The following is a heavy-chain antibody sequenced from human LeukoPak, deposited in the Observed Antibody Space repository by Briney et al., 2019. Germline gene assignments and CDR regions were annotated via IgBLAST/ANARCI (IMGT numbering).Heavy chain of an antibody. V-gene: IGHV3-23*01. D-gene: IGHD1-26*01. CDR3: AKDRTAGASYWHFDL. Sequence: GGSLRLSCAASGVTLSSYAMSWARQAPGKGLEWVSGISSSGSGGNTYYADSVKGRFTISRDSSKNTLFLHMNTLRAEDTAIYYCAKDRTAGASYWHFDLWGRGTLVTVSS. CDR2: ISSSGSGGNT. J-gene: IGHJ2*01. CDR1: GVTLSSYA.